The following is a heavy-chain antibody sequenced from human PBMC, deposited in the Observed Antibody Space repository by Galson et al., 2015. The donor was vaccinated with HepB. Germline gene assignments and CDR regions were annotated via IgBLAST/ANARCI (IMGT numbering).Heavy chain of an antibody. Sequence: PALVKPTQTLTLTCTFSGFSLSTSGMCVSWIRQPPGKALEWLALIDWDDDKYYSTSLKTRLTISKDTSKNQVVLTMTNMDPVDTATYYCARTSQTYSSSIMDVWGKGTTVTVSS. J-gene: IGHJ6*03. CDR1: GFSLSTSGMC. D-gene: IGHD6-6*01. CDR2: IDWDDDK. CDR3: ARTSQTYSSSIMDV. V-gene: IGHV2-70*01.